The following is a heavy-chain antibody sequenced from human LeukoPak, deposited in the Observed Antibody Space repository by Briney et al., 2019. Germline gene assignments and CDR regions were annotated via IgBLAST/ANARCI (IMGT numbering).Heavy chain of an antibody. Sequence: SETLSLTCAVYGGSFSGYYWSWIRQPPGKGLEWIGEINHSGSANYNPSLKGRVTISVDTSKNQFSLKLSSVTAADTAVYYCASGYSYGPDYWGQGTLVTVSS. CDR2: INHSGSA. V-gene: IGHV4-34*01. J-gene: IGHJ4*02. D-gene: IGHD5-18*01. CDR3: ASGYSYGPDY. CDR1: GGSFSGYY.